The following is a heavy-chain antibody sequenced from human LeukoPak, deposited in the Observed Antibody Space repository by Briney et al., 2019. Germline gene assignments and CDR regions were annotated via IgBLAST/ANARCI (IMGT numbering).Heavy chain of an antibody. CDR3: ARGGSGSYYYYFYYMDV. CDR2: ISYDGSNK. Sequence: PGGSLRLSCAASGFTFSSYWMSWVRQAPGKGLEWVAVISYDGSNKYYADSVKGRFTISRDNSENTLYLQMNSLRAEDTAVYYCARGGSGSYYYYFYYMDVWGEGTTVTVSS. J-gene: IGHJ6*03. CDR1: GFTFSSYW. D-gene: IGHD3-10*01. V-gene: IGHV3-30*01.